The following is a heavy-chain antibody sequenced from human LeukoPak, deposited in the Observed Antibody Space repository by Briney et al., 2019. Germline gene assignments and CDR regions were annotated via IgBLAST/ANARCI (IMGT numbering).Heavy chain of an antibody. D-gene: IGHD5-12*01. Sequence: PSETLSLTCAVSGGSISSSNWWSWVRQPPGKGLEWIGEIYHSGSTNYNPSLKSRVTISVDKSKNQFSLKLSSVTAADTAVYYCARHPRRVDMYYFDYWGQGTLVTVSS. J-gene: IGHJ4*02. CDR2: IYHSGST. V-gene: IGHV4-4*02. CDR1: GGSISSSNW. CDR3: ARHPRRVDMYYFDY.